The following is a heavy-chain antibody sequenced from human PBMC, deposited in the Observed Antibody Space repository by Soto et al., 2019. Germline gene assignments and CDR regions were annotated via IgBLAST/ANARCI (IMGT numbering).Heavy chain of an antibody. CDR2: IYYSGST. J-gene: IGHJ6*02. D-gene: IGHD3-9*01. CDR1: GGSISSYY. V-gene: IGHV4-59*01. Sequence: ETLSLTCTVSGGSISSYYWSWIRQPPGKGLEWIGYIYYSGSTNYNPSLKSRVTISVDTSKNQFSLKLSSVTAADTAVYYCARDGAGRYYDILTGYYYYYGMDVWGQGTTVTVSS. CDR3: ARDGAGRYYDILTGYYYYYGMDV.